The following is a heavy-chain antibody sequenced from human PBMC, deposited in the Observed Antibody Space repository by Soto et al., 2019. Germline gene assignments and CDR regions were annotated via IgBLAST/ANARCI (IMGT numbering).Heavy chain of an antibody. CDR2: IYYGGST. D-gene: IGHD2-15*01. Sequence: LQLQESGPGLVKPSETLSVTCSVSGGSIRTSGYYWGWIRQPPGKGLEWIGSIYYGGSTYDNPPLKSRVTLSVDTSTNQFSLRLSSVTAADTAVYYCARHRYCSGGSCYHYDNWFDPWGQGTLVTVSS. CDR1: GGSIRTSGYY. J-gene: IGHJ5*02. V-gene: IGHV4-39*01. CDR3: ARHRYCSGGSCYHYDNWFDP.